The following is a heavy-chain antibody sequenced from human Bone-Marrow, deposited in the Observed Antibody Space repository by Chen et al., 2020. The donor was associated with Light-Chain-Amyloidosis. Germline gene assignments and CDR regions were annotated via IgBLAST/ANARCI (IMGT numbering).Heavy chain of an antibody. J-gene: IGHJ4*02. CDR3: AKDRGYYDSSGYPATYFDY. CDR2: ISGGGGRT. D-gene: IGHD3-22*01. CDR1: GFTFSSYA. V-gene: IGHV3-23*01. Sequence: EVHLLESGGGLVQPGGSLRLSCAASGFTFSSYAMSWVRQAPGKGLEWVSVISGGGGRTYYPDSRKGRFTISSDNSKNTLYLQMNSLRAEDTAVYYCAKDRGYYDSSGYPATYFDYWGQGTLVTVSS.